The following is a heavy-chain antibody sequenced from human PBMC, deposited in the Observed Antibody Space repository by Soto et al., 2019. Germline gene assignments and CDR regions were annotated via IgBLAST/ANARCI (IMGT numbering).Heavy chain of an antibody. CDR3: AKAGKKAAAVTTAFDY. Sequence: EVQLLESGGGLVQPGGSLRLSCAASVFTFSSYAMSWVRQAPGKGLEWVSAISGSGRSTYYAASVKGRFTISRDNSKNTLYLQMNSLRAEDTAVYYCAKAGKKAAAVTTAFDYLGQGTLVTVSS. V-gene: IGHV3-23*01. CDR1: VFTFSSYA. D-gene: IGHD6-13*01. J-gene: IGHJ4*02. CDR2: ISGSGRST.